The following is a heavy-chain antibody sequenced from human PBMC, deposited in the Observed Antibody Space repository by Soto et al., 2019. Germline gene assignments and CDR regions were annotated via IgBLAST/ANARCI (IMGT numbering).Heavy chain of an antibody. CDR1: GYIFSDYA. D-gene: IGHD2-21*01. Sequence: QVQLVQSGVEVKKPGASVKVSCKASGYIFSDYAINWVRLAPGQGLEWMGWIIPYNDNTKYAENFQGRVTLTTDTSTNTVYMELRSLTPDDTGVYFCARKPYSHYYGMDVWGQGTSVXVSS. CDR3: ARKPYSHYYGMDV. J-gene: IGHJ6*02. V-gene: IGHV1-18*01. CDR2: IIPYNDNT.